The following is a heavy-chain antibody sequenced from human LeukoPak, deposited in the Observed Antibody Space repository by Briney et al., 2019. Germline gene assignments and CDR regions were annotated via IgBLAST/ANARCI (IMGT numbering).Heavy chain of an antibody. Sequence: GGSLRLSCAASGFTFYKYAMSWVRQTPGKGLEWVSAITGSGSNTYDADSVKGRFTISRDNPRNTLYLQMNSLRVEDTAVYYCAKGLRYYDSSGYAGIDYWGQGTLVTVSS. CDR2: ITGSGSNT. D-gene: IGHD3-22*01. CDR1: GFTFYKYA. CDR3: AKGLRYYDSSGYAGIDY. V-gene: IGHV3-23*01. J-gene: IGHJ4*02.